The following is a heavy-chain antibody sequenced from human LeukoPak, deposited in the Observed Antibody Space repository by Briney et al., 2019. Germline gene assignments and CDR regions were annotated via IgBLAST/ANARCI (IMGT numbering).Heavy chain of an antibody. Sequence: SQTLSLTCTVSGGSISSGGYYWSWIRQHPGKGLEWIGYIYYSGSTYYNPSLKSRVTISVDTSKNQFSLKLSSVTAADTAVYYCARDAGGYYDIYRGDAFDIWGQGTMVTVSS. J-gene: IGHJ3*02. CDR2: IYYSGST. CDR3: ARDAGGYYDIYRGDAFDI. CDR1: GGSISSGGYY. D-gene: IGHD3-22*01. V-gene: IGHV4-31*03.